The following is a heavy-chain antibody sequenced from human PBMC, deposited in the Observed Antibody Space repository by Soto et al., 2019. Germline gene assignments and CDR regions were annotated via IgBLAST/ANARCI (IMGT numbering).Heavy chain of an antibody. CDR1: GGSISSDDYY. J-gene: IGHJ4*02. Sequence: PSETLSLTCTVSGGSISSDDYYWSWIRQHPGKGLEWIGYIHYSGSIYYNPSLKSRITTSLDTSKNQFSLKLSSVTAADTAVYYCARESLAYCGGDCYSSPFDYWGQGALVTVSS. CDR3: ARESLAYCGGDCYSSPFDY. CDR2: IHYSGSI. D-gene: IGHD2-21*02. V-gene: IGHV4-31*03.